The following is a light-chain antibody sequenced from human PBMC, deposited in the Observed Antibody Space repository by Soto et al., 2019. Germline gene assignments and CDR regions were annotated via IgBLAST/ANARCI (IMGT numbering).Light chain of an antibody. Sequence: QSVLTQPASVSGSPRQSITISCTGTNSDVGSYNLVSWFQQHPGKAPKLVIYEVTKRPSGVSDRFSGSKSGNTASLTISGLQAEDEADYSCFSYAGDSVYVFGTGTKVTVL. CDR3: FSYAGDSVYV. V-gene: IGLV2-23*02. CDR2: EVT. CDR1: NSDVGSYNL. J-gene: IGLJ1*01.